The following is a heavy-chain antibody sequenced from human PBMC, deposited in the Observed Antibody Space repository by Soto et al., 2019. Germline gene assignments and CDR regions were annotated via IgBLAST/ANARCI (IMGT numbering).Heavy chain of an antibody. Sequence: SETLSLTCTVSGGSINNYYWSWIRQPPGKGLECIGYIYYSGSTNYNPSLKSRVTISLDTSNNQFSLKLSSVTAADTAVYFRERGRDGFNLAPNDFWGQGTLVTVSS. J-gene: IGHJ4*02. CDR3: ERGRDGFNLAPNDF. D-gene: IGHD2-8*01. CDR2: IYYSGST. CDR1: GGSINNYY. V-gene: IGHV4-59*01.